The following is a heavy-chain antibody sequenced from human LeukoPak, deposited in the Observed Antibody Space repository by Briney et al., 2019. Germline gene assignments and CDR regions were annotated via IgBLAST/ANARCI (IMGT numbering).Heavy chain of an antibody. J-gene: IGHJ4*02. Sequence: PSETLSLTCNVSGGSINSYYWSWIRQPPGKGLEWIAYIFYSGSTNYNPSLKSRVTMSIDTPENQLSLTIRSVTAADTAVYYCARRDISSGWSFDYWGQGTLVTVSS. CDR2: IFYSGST. V-gene: IGHV4-59*12. D-gene: IGHD6-19*01. CDR3: ARRDISSGWSFDY. CDR1: GGSINSYY.